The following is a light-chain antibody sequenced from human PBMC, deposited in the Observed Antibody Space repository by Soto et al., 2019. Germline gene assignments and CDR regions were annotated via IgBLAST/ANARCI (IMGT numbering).Light chain of an antibody. V-gene: IGKV1-39*01. Sequence: DIQMTQSPSSLSASVGDRVTITCRASQSISKYLNWYQQKPGKAPSLLMYAVSSLQGGVPPRFSGSASGTNFSLTIAGLQREYFATYHCQQSYRTPYTFGQGTKLEIK. J-gene: IGKJ2*01. CDR2: AVS. CDR3: QQSYRTPYT. CDR1: QSISKY.